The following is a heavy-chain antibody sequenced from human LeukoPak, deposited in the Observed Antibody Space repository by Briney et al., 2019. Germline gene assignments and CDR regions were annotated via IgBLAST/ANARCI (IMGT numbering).Heavy chain of an antibody. J-gene: IGHJ4*02. Sequence: PGGSLRLSCEASGFPFSSYWTTWVRQAPGKGLEWVANIKQDGSKKSYVDSVKGRFTISRDNAKNSLYLQMNSLRAEDTAIYYCTRVGYIDEGIDYWGQGTLVTVSS. CDR3: TRVGYIDEGIDY. V-gene: IGHV3-7*04. CDR2: IKQDGSKK. CDR1: GFPFSSYW. D-gene: IGHD5-24*01.